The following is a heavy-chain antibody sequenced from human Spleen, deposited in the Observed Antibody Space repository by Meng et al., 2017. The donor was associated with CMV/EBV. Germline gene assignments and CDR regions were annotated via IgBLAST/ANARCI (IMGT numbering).Heavy chain of an antibody. Sequence: LSLTCAASGFTFSSYSMNWVRQAPGKGLEWVSGISWNSGSIGYADSVKGRFTISRDNAKNSLYLQMNSLRAEDTALYYCAKDLGSDWGQGTLVTVSS. CDR3: AKDLGSD. V-gene: IGHV3-9*01. CDR2: ISWNSGSI. D-gene: IGHD3-10*01. J-gene: IGHJ4*02. CDR1: GFTFSSYS.